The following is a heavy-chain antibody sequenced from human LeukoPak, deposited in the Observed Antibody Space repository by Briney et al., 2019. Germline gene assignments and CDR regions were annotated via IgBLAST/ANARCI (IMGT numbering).Heavy chain of an antibody. D-gene: IGHD3-10*01. CDR1: GGSISSGSYY. CDR2: IYTSGST. V-gene: IGHV4-61*02. Sequence: PSETLSLTCTVSGGSISSGSYYWSWIRQPAGKGLEWIGRIYTSGSTNYNPSLKSRVTISVDTSKNQFSLKLSSVTAADTAVYYCARELISMVRGVLGYYYYYMDVWGKGITVTISS. J-gene: IGHJ6*03. CDR3: ARELISMVRGVLGYYYYYMDV.